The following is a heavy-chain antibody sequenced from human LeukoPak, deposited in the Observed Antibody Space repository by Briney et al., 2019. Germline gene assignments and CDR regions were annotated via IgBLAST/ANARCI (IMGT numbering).Heavy chain of an antibody. CDR3: AKSGGGPLFFRY. J-gene: IGHJ4*02. CDR2: INSDGSST. Sequence: GGSLRLSCAASGFTFSTYWMPWVRQTPGKGLVWVSRINSDGSSTSYADSVKGRFTISRDNSKNTLYLQMNSLRAEDTAVYYCAKSGGGPLFFRYWGQGTLVTVSS. CDR1: GFTFSTYW. D-gene: IGHD2-15*01. V-gene: IGHV3-74*01.